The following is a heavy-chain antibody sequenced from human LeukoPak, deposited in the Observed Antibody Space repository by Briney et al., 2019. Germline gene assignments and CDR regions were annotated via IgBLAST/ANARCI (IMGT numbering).Heavy chain of an antibody. D-gene: IGHD4-11*01. J-gene: IGHJ5*02. CDR1: GFTFSSYE. Sequence: QAGGSLRLSCAASGFTFSSYEMNWVRQAPGKGLEWVSYISSSGSTIYYADSVKGRFTISRDNSKNTLYLQMNSLRAEDTAVYYCAKDPPYSNDNRFDPWGQGTLVTVSS. V-gene: IGHV3-48*03. CDR3: AKDPPYSNDNRFDP. CDR2: ISSSGSTI.